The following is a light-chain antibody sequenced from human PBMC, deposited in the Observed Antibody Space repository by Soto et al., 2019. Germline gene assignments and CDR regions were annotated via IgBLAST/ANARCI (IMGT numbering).Light chain of an antibody. Sequence: QSVLTRPPSASGTPGQRVTISCSGSSSNIGSNYVYWYQQHPGKAPKLMIFEVNKRPSGVSNRFSGSKSGNTASLTISGLKVEDEADYYCCSSGGSPTYVFGTGTKVTVL. CDR1: SSNIGSNY. CDR2: EVN. J-gene: IGLJ1*01. V-gene: IGLV2-23*02. CDR3: CSSGGSPTYV.